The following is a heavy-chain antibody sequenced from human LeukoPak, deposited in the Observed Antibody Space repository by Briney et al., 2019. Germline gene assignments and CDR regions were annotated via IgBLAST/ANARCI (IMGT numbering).Heavy chain of an antibody. CDR2: IYYSGST. CDR1: GGSISSSSYY. V-gene: IGHV4-39*07. Sequence: SETLSLTCTVSGGSISSSSYYWGWIRQPPGKGLEWIGSIYYSGSTYYNPSLKSRVTISVDTSKNQFSLKLSSVTAADTAVYYCARQGFYYYDSSGLLFDYWGQGTLVTVSS. D-gene: IGHD3-22*01. J-gene: IGHJ4*02. CDR3: ARQGFYYYDSSGLLFDY.